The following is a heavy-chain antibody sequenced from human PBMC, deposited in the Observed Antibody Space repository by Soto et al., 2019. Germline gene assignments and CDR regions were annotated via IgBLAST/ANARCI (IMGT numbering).Heavy chain of an antibody. V-gene: IGHV3-30-3*01. CDR2: ISYDGSNK. CDR3: ARAKQQLPPFAAFDI. CDR1: GFTFSSYA. D-gene: IGHD6-13*01. J-gene: IGHJ3*02. Sequence: GGSLRLSCAASGFTFSSYAMHWVRQAPGKGLEWVAVISYDGSNKYYADSVKGRFTISRDNSKNTLYLQMNSLRAEDTAVYYCARAKQQLPPFAAFDIWGQGTMVTVS.